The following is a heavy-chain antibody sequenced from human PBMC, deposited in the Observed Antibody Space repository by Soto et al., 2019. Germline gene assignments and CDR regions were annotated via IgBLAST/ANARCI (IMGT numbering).Heavy chain of an antibody. J-gene: IGHJ4*02. V-gene: IGHV1-46*01. CDR3: AKAPRGGVIITTYSAHIDY. Sequence: QVQLVQSGAEVKKPGASVMLSCKASGYTFTSYYMHWVRQAPGQGLEWMGISNPDGGSTRYAQKFQGRVTMTRDTSTSTFYMELSSLRFEDTAVYYCAKAPRGGVIITTYSAHIDYWGQGTLVTVSS. CDR1: GYTFTSYY. D-gene: IGHD3-3*01. CDR2: SNPDGGST.